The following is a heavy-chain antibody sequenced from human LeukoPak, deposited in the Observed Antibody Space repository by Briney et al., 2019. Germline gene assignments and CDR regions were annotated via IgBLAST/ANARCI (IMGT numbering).Heavy chain of an antibody. CDR1: GFPSSTNW. V-gene: IGHV3-7*01. Sequence: GGSLRLSCAASGFPSSTNWTSWVPQAPGQGLQWMANLNRGRSESYYVDSVKGRFTISRDNAESSLYLQLSSLGAEDTAVYYCVRGGLSHYSGTSGDYWGQGTLVTVSS. CDR3: VRGGLSHYSGTSGDY. CDR2: LNRGRSES. D-gene: IGHD1-26*01. J-gene: IGHJ4*02.